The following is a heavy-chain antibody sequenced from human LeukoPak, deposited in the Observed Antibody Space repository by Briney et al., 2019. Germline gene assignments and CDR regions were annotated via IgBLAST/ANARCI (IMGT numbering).Heavy chain of an antibody. CDR2: VNDNGAAT. D-gene: IGHD6-19*01. Sequence: GGSLRLSCAASRLAFDNFAMSWVRQAPGKGLKWVATVNDNGAATFYADSVKGRFTISRDNSYNTVSLQMNSLRPGDTAVYYCARSSGGKPASGCSSGWYGDYLDYWGQGTLVTVSS. CDR1: RLAFDNFA. V-gene: IGHV3-23*01. J-gene: IGHJ4*02. CDR3: ARSSGGKPASGCSSGWYGDYLDY.